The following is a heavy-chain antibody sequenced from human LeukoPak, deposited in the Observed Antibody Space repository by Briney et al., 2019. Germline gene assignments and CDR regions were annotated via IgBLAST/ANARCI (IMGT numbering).Heavy chain of an antibody. CDR2: IYPGDSDT. Sequence: GESLKISCKGSGYSFTNYWIGWVRQMPGKGLEWMGIIYPGDSDTTYSPSFQGQVTISADKSISTAYLQWSRLKASDTAMYYCARRDGYCSSTSCYADYYYGMDVWGQGTTVTVSS. D-gene: IGHD2-2*01. V-gene: IGHV5-51*01. CDR3: ARRDGYCSSTSCYADYYYGMDV. CDR1: GYSFTNYW. J-gene: IGHJ6*02.